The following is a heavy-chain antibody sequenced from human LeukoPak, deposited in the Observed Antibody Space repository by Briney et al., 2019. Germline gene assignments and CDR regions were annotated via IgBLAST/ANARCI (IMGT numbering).Heavy chain of an antibody. Sequence: SVKVSCKASGGTFSSYAISWVRQAPGQGLEWMGRIIPILGIANYAQKFQGRVTITADKSTSTAYMELSSLRSEDTAVYYCARDRSSGGASRAHDAFDIWGQGTMVTVSS. D-gene: IGHD3-16*01. CDR1: GGTFSSYA. J-gene: IGHJ3*02. CDR3: ARDRSSGGASRAHDAFDI. V-gene: IGHV1-69*04. CDR2: IIPILGIA.